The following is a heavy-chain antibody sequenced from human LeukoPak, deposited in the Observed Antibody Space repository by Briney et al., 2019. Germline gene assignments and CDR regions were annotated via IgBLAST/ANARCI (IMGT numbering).Heavy chain of an antibody. J-gene: IGHJ6*02. D-gene: IGHD6-19*01. V-gene: IGHV3-9*01. CDR3: ARDYSSGPLYYYGMDV. CDR1: GFTFDDYA. Sequence: GGSLRLSCAASGFTFDDYAMHWVRQAPGKGLEWVSGISWNSGSIGYADSVKGRFTISRDNAKNSLYLQMNSLRAEDTAVYYCARDYSSGPLYYYGMDVWGQGPWSPSP. CDR2: ISWNSGSI.